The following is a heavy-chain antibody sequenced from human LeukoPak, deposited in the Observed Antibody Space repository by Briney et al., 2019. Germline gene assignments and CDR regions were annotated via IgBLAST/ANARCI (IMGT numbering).Heavy chain of an antibody. CDR3: ARHRVEMATFNWFDP. J-gene: IGHJ5*02. CDR1: GGTFSSYA. CDR2: IIPFSGTT. V-gene: IGHV1-69*06. Sequence: ASVKVSCKASGGTFSSYAISWVRQAPGQGLEWMGGIIPFSGTTNYAKNFHGRLKLTADKTTDTAYMELSSLRSEDTAVYYCARHRVEMATFNWFDPWGQGTLVTVSS. D-gene: IGHD5-24*01.